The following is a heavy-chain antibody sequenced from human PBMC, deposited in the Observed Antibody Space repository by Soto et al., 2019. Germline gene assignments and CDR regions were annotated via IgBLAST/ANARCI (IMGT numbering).Heavy chain of an antibody. CDR1: GGTFSSYA. D-gene: IGHD3-3*01. J-gene: IGHJ5*02. CDR2: IIPIFGTA. V-gene: IGHV1-69*01. CDR3: ARDRGYDFWSGFHFDP. Sequence: QVQLVQSGAEVKKPRSSVKVSCKASGGTFSSYAISWVRQAPGQGLEWMGGIIPIFGTANYAQKFQGRVTITADESTSTAYMELSSLRSEDTAVYYCARDRGYDFWSGFHFDPWGQGTLVTVSS.